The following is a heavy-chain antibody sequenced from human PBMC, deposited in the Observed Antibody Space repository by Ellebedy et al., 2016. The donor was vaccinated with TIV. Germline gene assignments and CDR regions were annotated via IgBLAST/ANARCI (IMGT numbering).Heavy chain of an antibody. D-gene: IGHD2-15*01. Sequence: GESLKISXKGSGYSFTSYWISWVRQMPGKGLEWMGRIDPSDSYTNYSPSFQGHVTISADKSISTAYLQWSSLKASDTAMYYCARHGSGGKKPKYCSGGSCWAIWGQGTMVTVSS. CDR3: ARHGSGGKKPKYCSGGSCWAI. V-gene: IGHV5-10-1*01. J-gene: IGHJ3*02. CDR1: GYSFTSYW. CDR2: IDPSDSYT.